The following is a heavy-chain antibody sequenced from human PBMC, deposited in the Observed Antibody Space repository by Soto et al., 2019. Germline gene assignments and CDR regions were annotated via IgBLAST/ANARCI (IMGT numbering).Heavy chain of an antibody. Sequence: AASVKVSCKASGYTFTSYYMHWVRQAPGQGLEWMGIINPSGGSTSYAQKFQGRVTMTRDTSTSTVYMELSSLRSEDTAVYYCESVSSSGYFDYWGQGTLVTVSS. CDR3: ESVSSSGYFDY. V-gene: IGHV1-46*01. CDR1: GYTFTSYY. J-gene: IGHJ4*02. D-gene: IGHD6-6*01. CDR2: INPSGGST.